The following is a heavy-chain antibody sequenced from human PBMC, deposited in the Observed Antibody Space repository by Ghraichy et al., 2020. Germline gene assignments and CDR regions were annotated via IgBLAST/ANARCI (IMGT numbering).Heavy chain of an antibody. CDR3: ARLRSYLVTMVRGVIPQGWFDP. V-gene: IGHV4-4*09. CDR2: IYTSGST. Sequence: SETLSLTCTVSGGSISSYYWSWIRQPPGKGLEWIGYIYTSGSTNYNPSLKSRVTISVDTSKNQFSLKLSSVTAADTAVYYCARLRSYLVTMVRGVIPQGWFDPWGQGTLVTVSS. J-gene: IGHJ5*02. D-gene: IGHD3-10*01. CDR1: GGSISSYY.